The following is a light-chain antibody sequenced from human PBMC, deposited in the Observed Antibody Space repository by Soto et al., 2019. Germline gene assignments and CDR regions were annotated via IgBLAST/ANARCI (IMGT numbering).Light chain of an antibody. CDR3: QQRSIWPPIT. CDR2: DAS. Sequence: EIVLTQSPATLCLSPGERATLSCRASRSVSSYLGWYQQKPGQAPRLLIYDASNRATGIPARFSGSGSGTDFTLTISSLEPEDFAVYYCQQRSIWPPITFGQGTRLEIK. CDR1: RSVSSY. V-gene: IGKV3-11*01. J-gene: IGKJ5*01.